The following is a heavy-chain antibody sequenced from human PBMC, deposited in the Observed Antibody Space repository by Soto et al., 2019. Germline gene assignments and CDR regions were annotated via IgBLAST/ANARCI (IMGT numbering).Heavy chain of an antibody. Sequence: GGSLRLSCAASGFTVSSNYMSWVRQAPGKGLEWVSVIYSGGSTYYADSVKGRFTISRDNSKNTLYLQMNSLRAEDTAVYYCALGTTVTTTYDYWGQGTLVTVSS. CDR3: ALGTTVTTTYDY. D-gene: IGHD4-17*01. CDR1: GFTVSSNY. CDR2: IYSGGST. J-gene: IGHJ4*02. V-gene: IGHV3-66*01.